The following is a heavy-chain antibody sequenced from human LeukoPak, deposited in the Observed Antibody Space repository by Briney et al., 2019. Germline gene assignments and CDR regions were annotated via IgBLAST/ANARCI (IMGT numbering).Heavy chain of an antibody. Sequence: GGSLRLSCAASGFTLRTYAMHWVRQAPGKGLEWVSYISSSSSTIYYADSVKGRFTISRDNAKNSLYLQMNSLRAEDTAVYYCAIIYLIVEATTFDYWGQGTLVTVSS. CDR1: GFTLRTYA. D-gene: IGHD1-26*01. CDR3: AIIYLIVEATTFDY. CDR2: ISSSSSTI. V-gene: IGHV3-48*01. J-gene: IGHJ4*02.